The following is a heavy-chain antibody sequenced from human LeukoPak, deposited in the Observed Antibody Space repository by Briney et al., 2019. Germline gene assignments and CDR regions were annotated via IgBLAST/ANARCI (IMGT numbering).Heavy chain of an antibody. CDR3: AGERGEEYSSGWYKRNYFDN. J-gene: IGHJ4*02. Sequence: SSETLSLTCTVSGDSFSSVTDYWAWIRQPPGKGLEWIASGDYSGGTYYNPSLESRVAISADMSKNQFSLKLTSVTGADTAVYYCAGERGEEYSSGWYKRNYFDNWGQGIRVTVSS. V-gene: IGHV4-39*07. CDR1: GDSFSSVTDY. D-gene: IGHD6-19*01. CDR2: GDYSGGT.